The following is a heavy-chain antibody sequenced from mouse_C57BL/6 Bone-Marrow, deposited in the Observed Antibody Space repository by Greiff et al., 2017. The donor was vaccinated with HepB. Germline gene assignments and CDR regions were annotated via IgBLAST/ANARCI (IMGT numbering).Heavy chain of an antibody. CDR2: IDPADGET. J-gene: IGHJ2*01. Sequence: VQLQQSGAELVKPGASVKLSCTASGFNIKDYYMHWVKQRPEQGLEWIGRIDPADGETNYAPKFQGKATITADTSSNTAYLQLSSLTSEDTAFYYCARGAITGTYYFDYWGQGTTLTVSS. V-gene: IGHV14-2*01. CDR3: ARGAITGTYYFDY. D-gene: IGHD4-1*01. CDR1: GFNIKDYY.